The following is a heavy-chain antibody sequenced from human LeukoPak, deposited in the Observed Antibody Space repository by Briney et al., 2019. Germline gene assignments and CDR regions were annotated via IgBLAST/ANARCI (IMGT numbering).Heavy chain of an antibody. V-gene: IGHV4-39*07. CDR2: ISYSGST. CDR1: GGSISSSSYY. J-gene: IGHJ5*02. D-gene: IGHD5-24*01. Sequence: PSATLSLTCTVSGGSISSSSYYWGWIRQPPGKGLEWIGSISYSGSTYYNPSLKSRVTISVDTSKNQFSLKLSSVTAADTAVYYCARASVRRERWLQLGGEHWFDPWGQGTLVTVSS. CDR3: ARASVRRERWLQLGGEHWFDP.